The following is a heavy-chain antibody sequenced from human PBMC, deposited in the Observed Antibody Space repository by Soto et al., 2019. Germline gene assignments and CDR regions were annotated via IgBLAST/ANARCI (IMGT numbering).Heavy chain of an antibody. J-gene: IGHJ4*02. CDR2: IIPIFGTT. CDR1: GGTFSNYA. D-gene: IGHD2-2*01. CDR3: ARYRGYCISTSCSLQYYFDD. Sequence: SVKVSCKAAGGTFSNYAITWVRQAPGQGLEWMGEIIPIFGTTNYAQKFQGRVTLTADESTSTAYMQLNSLRSEDTAVYYCARYRGYCISTSCSLQYYFDDWGQGTLVTVS. V-gene: IGHV1-69*13.